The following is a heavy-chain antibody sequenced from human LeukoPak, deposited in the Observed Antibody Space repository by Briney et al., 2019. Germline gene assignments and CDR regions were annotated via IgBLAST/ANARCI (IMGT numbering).Heavy chain of an antibody. V-gene: IGHV3-11*01. CDR1: GFTFSDYY. CDR2: ISSGSTI. Sequence: GGSLRLSCAASGFTFSDYYMSWIRQAPGKGLEWVSYISSGSTIYYADSVKGRFTISRDNAKNSLYLQMNSLRAEGTAVYYCARERNYYGMDVWGQGTTVTVSS. CDR3: ARERNYYGMDV. J-gene: IGHJ6*02.